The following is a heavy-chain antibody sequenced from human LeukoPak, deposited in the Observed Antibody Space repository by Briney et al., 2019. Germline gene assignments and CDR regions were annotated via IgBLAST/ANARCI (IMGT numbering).Heavy chain of an antibody. J-gene: IGHJ3*02. D-gene: IGHD3-22*01. CDR2: IFYSGST. V-gene: IGHV4-39*07. CDR3: ARDLNYGSSARAFDI. CDR1: GGSISSSNYY. Sequence: SETLSLTCTVSGGSISSSNYYWGWIRQPPGKGPECIGSIFYSGSTYYSPSLKSRVTISVDTSKNQFSLKLSSVTAADTAVYYCARDLNYGSSARAFDIWGQGTMVTVSS.